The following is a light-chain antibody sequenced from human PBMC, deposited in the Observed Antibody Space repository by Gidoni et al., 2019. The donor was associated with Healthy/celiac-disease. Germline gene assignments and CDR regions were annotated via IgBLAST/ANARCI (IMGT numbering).Light chain of an antibody. V-gene: IGKV3-20*01. CDR1: QSVSSSY. J-gene: IGKJ1*01. Sequence: EIVLTQSPGTLSLSPGERATLSCRASQSVSSSYLAWYQQKPGQAPRLLIDGSSSRATGIPDSFSGSGCGTDSTLTSSILAAEDFAVYYCQQYGSSPRTFGQGTQVEIK. CDR2: GSS. CDR3: QQYGSSPRT.